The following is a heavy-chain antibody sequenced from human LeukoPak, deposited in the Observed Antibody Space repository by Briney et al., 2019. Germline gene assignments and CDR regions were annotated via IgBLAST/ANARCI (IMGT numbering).Heavy chain of an antibody. CDR1: GGSISSYY. Sequence: SETLSLTCTVSGGSISSYYWSWIRQPPGKGLEWIGYIYYSGSTNYNPSLKSRVTISVDTSKNQFSLKLSSVTAADTAVYYCARGFGLYYYYMDVWGKGTTVTISS. CDR3: ARGFGLYYYYMDV. D-gene: IGHD3/OR15-3a*01. V-gene: IGHV4-59*01. CDR2: IYYSGST. J-gene: IGHJ6*03.